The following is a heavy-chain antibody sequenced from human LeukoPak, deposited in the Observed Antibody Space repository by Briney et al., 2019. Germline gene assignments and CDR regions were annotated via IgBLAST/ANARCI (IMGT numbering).Heavy chain of an antibody. Sequence: KPSGTLSLTCAVSGGSISSYYWNWIRQSPGKGLEWIGYIYYSGSTNYNPSLKSRVTISVDTSKNQFSLKLTSVTAADTAVYYCAKSLTGYYWYFDLWGRGTLVTVSS. J-gene: IGHJ2*01. V-gene: IGHV4-59*12. CDR1: GGSISSYY. CDR3: AKSLTGYYWYFDL. CDR2: IYYSGST. D-gene: IGHD1-20*01.